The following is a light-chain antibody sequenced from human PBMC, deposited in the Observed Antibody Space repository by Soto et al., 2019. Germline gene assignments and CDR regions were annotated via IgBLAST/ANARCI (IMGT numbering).Light chain of an antibody. Sequence: EVVMTQSPVTLSVSPGEGTTLSCRASQSIKSDLAWYQQKPGQAPRLLIRGGSTRAAGIPHRFSGYGSGTEFTLTITRLQSEDFGVYYCHQYNDWPGTFGQGTKVEV. CDR1: QSIKSD. CDR2: GGS. J-gene: IGKJ1*01. V-gene: IGKV3-15*01. CDR3: HQYNDWPGT.